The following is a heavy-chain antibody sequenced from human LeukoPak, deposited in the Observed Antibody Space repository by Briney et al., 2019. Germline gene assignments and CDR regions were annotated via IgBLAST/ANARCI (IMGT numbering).Heavy chain of an antibody. V-gene: IGHV3-11*01. CDR2: ISRSGSTI. D-gene: IGHD2-21*02. CDR3: ARDVVNLAYCGGGCYSASDY. Sequence: PGGSLRLSCAASGFTFSDYYMSWIRQAPGKGLEWVSYISRSGSTIYYADSVKGRFTISRDDAKNSPYLQMNSLRAEDTAVYYCARDVVNLAYCGGGCYSASDYWGQGTLVTVSS. J-gene: IGHJ4*02. CDR1: GFTFSDYY.